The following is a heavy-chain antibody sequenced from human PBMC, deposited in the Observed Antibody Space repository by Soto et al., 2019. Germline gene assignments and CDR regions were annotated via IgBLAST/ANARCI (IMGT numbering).Heavy chain of an antibody. CDR3: ARDLWGYCGTDCYPLDV. CDR1: GVSIGSYS. D-gene: IGHD2-21*02. J-gene: IGHJ6*03. CDR2: MYNTGST. Sequence: PSETLSLPCTVSGVSIGSYSWRWIRQPPGKGLEWIGYMYNTGSTVYNPSFKSRVTISVDTSKNQFSLKLNSVTAADTAVYYCARDLWGYCGTDCYPLDVWGKGTTVTVS. V-gene: IGHV4-59*01.